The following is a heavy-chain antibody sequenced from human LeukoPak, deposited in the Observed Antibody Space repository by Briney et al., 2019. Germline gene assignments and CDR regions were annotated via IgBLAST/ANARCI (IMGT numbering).Heavy chain of an antibody. CDR3: AKDGHSSGWYIFDY. J-gene: IGHJ4*02. CDR1: GFTFDDYA. Sequence: PGGSLRLSCAASGFTFDDYAMHWVRQAPGKGLEWVSGISWNSGSIGYADSVKGRFTISSDNAKNSLYLQMNSLRAEDTALYYCAKDGHSSGWYIFDYWGQGTLVTVSS. V-gene: IGHV3-9*01. D-gene: IGHD6-19*01. CDR2: ISWNSGSI.